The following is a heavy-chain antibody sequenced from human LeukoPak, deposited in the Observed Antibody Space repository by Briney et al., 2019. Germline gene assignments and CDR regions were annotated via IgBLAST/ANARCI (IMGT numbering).Heavy chain of an antibody. V-gene: IGHV2-70*04. CDR3: ARILDYFGSGSYFDY. CDR2: IDWDDDK. Sequence: SGPTLVNPTQTLTLTCTFSGFSLSTALMRINWIRQPPGKALEWLARIDWDDDKFYSASLKTRLTVSKDTSTNQVILTMTNMDPVDTATYYCARILDYFGSGSYFDYWGQGTLVTVSS. CDR1: GFSLSTALMR. J-gene: IGHJ4*02. D-gene: IGHD3-10*01.